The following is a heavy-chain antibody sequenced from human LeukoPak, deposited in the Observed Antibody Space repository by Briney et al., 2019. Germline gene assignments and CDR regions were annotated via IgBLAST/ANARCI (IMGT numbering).Heavy chain of an antibody. V-gene: IGHV1-69*05. CDR3: ARDRGGYGNWFDP. CDR2: IIPIFGTA. CDR1: GYTFTSYG. D-gene: IGHD5-12*01. J-gene: IGHJ5*02. Sequence: GASVKVSCKASGYTFTSYGISWVRQAPGQGLEWMGGIIPIFGTANYAQKFQGRVTITTDESTSTAYMELSSLRSEDTAVYYCARDRGGYGNWFDPWGQGTLVTVSS.